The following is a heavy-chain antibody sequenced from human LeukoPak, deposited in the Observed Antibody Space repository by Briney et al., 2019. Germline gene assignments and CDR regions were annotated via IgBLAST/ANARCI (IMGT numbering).Heavy chain of an antibody. J-gene: IGHJ4*02. CDR1: GCTFSSYG. D-gene: IGHD5-12*01. V-gene: IGHV3-30*03. Sequence: GGSLRLSCAASGCTFSSYGRNWVRQAPGKGLEWVTVISSDGRNKYYADSVKGRFTISRDNSKNTLYLQMNSLRADDTAVYYCARDSDIGTDNYYIYYCGQGALVTVSS. CDR2: ISSDGRNK. CDR3: ARDSDIGTDNYYIYY.